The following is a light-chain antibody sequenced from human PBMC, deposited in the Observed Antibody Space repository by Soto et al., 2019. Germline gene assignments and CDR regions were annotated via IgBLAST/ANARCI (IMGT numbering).Light chain of an antibody. Sequence: EVVLTQSPGTLSLSPGARATLSCRASQSVNDNHLAWYQQKGGQAPRLLIYGASTRATGVPERFSGSVFGTAYSLILNRLEPEEFALYYCQHYGGSPTRGTFGPGPTVEI. CDR3: QHYGGSPTRGT. CDR1: QSVNDNH. J-gene: IGKJ3*01. V-gene: IGKV3-20*01. CDR2: GAS.